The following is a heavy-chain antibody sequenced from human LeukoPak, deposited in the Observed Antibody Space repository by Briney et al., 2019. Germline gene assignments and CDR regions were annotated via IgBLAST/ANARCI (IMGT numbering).Heavy chain of an antibody. J-gene: IGHJ4*02. Sequence: GGSLRLSCAASGFTFSSYAMSWVRQAPGKGLEWVSSISSSSSYIYYADSVKGRFTISRDNAKNSLYLQTTSLRAEDTAVYYCARTGITVAPPFDYWGQGTLVTVSS. CDR3: ARTGITVAPPFDY. CDR2: ISSSSSYI. V-gene: IGHV3-21*01. D-gene: IGHD4-23*01. CDR1: GFTFSSYA.